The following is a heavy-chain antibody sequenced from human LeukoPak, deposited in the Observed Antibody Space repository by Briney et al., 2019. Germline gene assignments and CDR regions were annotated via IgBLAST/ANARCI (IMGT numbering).Heavy chain of an antibody. CDR3: ASSEGGFFDY. CDR1: GGSISSYY. J-gene: IGHJ4*02. CDR2: IYYSGST. V-gene: IGHV4-59*08. Sequence: SETLSLTCTVPGGSISSYYWSWIRQPPGKGLEWIGYIYYSGSTNYNPSLKSRVTISVDTSKNQFSLKLSSVTAADTAVYYCASSEGGFFDYWGQGTLVTVSS.